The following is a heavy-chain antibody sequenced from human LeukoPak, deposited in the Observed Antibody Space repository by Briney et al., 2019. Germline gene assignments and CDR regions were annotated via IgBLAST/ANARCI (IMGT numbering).Heavy chain of an antibody. CDR2: IIPIFGTA. D-gene: IGHD1-7*01. CDR1: GGTFSSYA. CDR3: ARPKNRENYWRAFDI. J-gene: IGHJ3*02. V-gene: IGHV1-69*13. Sequence: ASVKVSCKASGGTFSSYAISWVRQAPGQGLEWMGGIIPIFGTANYAQKFQGRVTITADESTSTAYMELSSLRSEDTAVYYCARPKNRENYWRAFDIWGQGTMVTVSS.